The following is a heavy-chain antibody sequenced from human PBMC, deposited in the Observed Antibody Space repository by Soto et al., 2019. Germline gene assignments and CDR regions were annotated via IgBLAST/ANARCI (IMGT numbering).Heavy chain of an antibody. J-gene: IGHJ4*02. CDR1: GESVRDYF. CDR3: ARGLPANY. CDR2: VTYSGST. Sequence: QVQLQQWGAGLLKPSETLSLTCAVFGESVRDYFWGWIRQPPGKGLEWIGEVTYSGSTNYNPSLKSRVTMSVDTSENRFSLQLTSVTAADAAVYYCARGLPANYWGQGTLVTVSS. V-gene: IGHV4-34*01.